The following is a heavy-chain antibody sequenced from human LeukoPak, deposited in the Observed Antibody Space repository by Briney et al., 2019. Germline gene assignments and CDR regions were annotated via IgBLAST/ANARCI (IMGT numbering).Heavy chain of an antibody. CDR2: ISSSAGST. Sequence: PGGSLRLSCVASGFTFSSYGMTWVRQAPGKGPEWVSVISSSAGSTYYADSVKGRFTISRDNSKNTLYLQMNSLRAEDTAVYYCAKCPTSAYTTGWCNWIDPWGQGTLVTVSS. D-gene: IGHD6-19*01. CDR3: AKCPTSAYTTGWCNWIDP. J-gene: IGHJ5*02. V-gene: IGHV3-23*01. CDR1: GFTFSSYG.